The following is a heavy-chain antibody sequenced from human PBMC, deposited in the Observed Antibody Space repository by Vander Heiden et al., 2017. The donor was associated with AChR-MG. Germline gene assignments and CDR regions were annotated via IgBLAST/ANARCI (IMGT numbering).Heavy chain of an antibody. CDR3: ASALKYSSCSED. V-gene: IGHV5-10-1*03. CDR1: GYSFTSYW. CDR2: IDPSDSDT. J-gene: IGHJ4*02. Sequence: EVQLVQSGAEVKKPGESLRISCKGSGYSFTSYWISWVRQLPGKGLGWMGRIDPSDSDTNYGPSFQGHVTMSADKSISTAYLQWSSLKASDTAMYYWASALKYSSCSEDWGQGTLVTVSS. D-gene: IGHD6-19*01.